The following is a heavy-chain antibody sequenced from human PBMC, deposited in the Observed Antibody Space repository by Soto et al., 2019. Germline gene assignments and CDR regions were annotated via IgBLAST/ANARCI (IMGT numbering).Heavy chain of an antibody. J-gene: IGHJ4*02. V-gene: IGHV3-23*01. Sequence: ELQLLESGGGLVQPGGSLRLSCAASGFTFSSYAMSWVRQAPGKGLEWVSAISGSGGSTYYADSVKGRFTISRDNSKNTLYVQMNSLRAEDTAVYYCARASSSWPFDYWGQGILVTVSS. CDR1: GFTFSSYA. CDR2: ISGSGGST. CDR3: ARASSSWPFDY. D-gene: IGHD6-13*01.